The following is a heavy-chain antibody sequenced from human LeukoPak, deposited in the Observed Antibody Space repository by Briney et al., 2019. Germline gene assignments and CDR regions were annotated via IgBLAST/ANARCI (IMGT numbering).Heavy chain of an antibody. CDR1: GYTFTDYY. Sequence: ASVKISCKASGYTFTDYYMHWVQQAPGKGLEWMGRVDPEDGETIYAEKFQGRVTITADTSTDTAYMELSSLRSEDTAVYYCATVSFCSSTSCLYYFDYWGQGTLVPVSS. V-gene: IGHV1-69-2*01. J-gene: IGHJ4*02. CDR3: ATVSFCSSTSCLYYFDY. D-gene: IGHD2-2*01. CDR2: VDPEDGET.